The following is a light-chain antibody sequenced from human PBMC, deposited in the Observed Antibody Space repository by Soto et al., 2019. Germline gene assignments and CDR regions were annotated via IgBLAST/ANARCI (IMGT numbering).Light chain of an antibody. CDR2: EVS. CDR3: SSYTRSSTQV. Sequence: QSALTQPASVSGSPGQSITISCTGTSSDVGAYNYVSWYQAHPGKAPTLIISEVSNRPSGVSSRFSGSKSTNTASLTISGLRPEDEAEYYCSSYTRSSTQVFGTGTKVTVL. V-gene: IGLV2-14*01. CDR1: SSDVGAYNY. J-gene: IGLJ1*01.